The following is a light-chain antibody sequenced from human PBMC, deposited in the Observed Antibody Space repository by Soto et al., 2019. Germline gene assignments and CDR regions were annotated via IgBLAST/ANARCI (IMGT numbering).Light chain of an antibody. CDR3: CSHAGSPV. Sequence: QSVLTQPASVSGSPGQSITISCTGTSSDVGSYNLVSWYQQHPGKAPKLMIYEVSKRPSGVSNRFSGSKSGNTGSLTISGLQAEDEADSYCCSHAGSPVFGTGTKVTVL. CDR2: EVS. V-gene: IGLV2-23*02. CDR1: SSDVGSYNL. J-gene: IGLJ1*01.